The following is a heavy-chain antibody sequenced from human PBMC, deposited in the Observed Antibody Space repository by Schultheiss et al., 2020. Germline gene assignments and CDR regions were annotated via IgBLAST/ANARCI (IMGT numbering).Heavy chain of an antibody. J-gene: IGHJ5*02. D-gene: IGHD4-11*01. V-gene: IGHV3-21*06. Sequence: GESLKISCAASGFVLSSYSISWVRQSPGKGLEWVSSISRNSSYIYYEDSVKGRFTISRDNAKNSLYLQMNSLRAEDTAVYYCARDLNDYSNFVGWFDPWGQGTLVTVSS. CDR1: GFVLSSYS. CDR2: ISRNSSYI. CDR3: ARDLNDYSNFVGWFDP.